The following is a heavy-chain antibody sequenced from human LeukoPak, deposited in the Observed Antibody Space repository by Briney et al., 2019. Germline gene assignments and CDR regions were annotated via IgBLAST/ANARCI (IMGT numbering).Heavy chain of an antibody. J-gene: IGHJ4*02. Sequence: GSVKVSCKASGYTFTGYYMHWVRQAPGQGLEWMGWINPNSGGTNYAQKFQGWVTMTRDTSISTAYMEPSRLRSDDTAVYYCARELTPTGDSSGYYSFDYWGQGTLVTVSS. CDR2: INPNSGGT. CDR3: ARELTPTGDSSGYYSFDY. D-gene: IGHD3-22*01. V-gene: IGHV1-2*04. CDR1: GYTFTGYY.